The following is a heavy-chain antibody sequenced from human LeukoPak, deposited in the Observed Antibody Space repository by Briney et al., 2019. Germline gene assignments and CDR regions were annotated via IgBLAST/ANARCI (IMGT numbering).Heavy chain of an antibody. CDR2: INHSGST. V-gene: IGHV4-34*01. D-gene: IGHD3-10*01. Sequence: SETLSLTCAVYGGSFCGYYWSWIRQPPGRGLEWIGEINHSGSTNYNPTLKSRVTISVDTSKTQFSLQLSSVTAADTAVYYCSRGLFSGSYLDYWGQGTLVTVSS. J-gene: IGHJ4*02. CDR1: GGSFCGYY. CDR3: SRGLFSGSYLDY.